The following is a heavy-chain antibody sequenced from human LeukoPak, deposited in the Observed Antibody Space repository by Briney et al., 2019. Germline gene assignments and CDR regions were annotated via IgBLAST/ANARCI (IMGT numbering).Heavy chain of an antibody. CDR1: GGSISSYY. CDR3: ARQGLVGATDY. Sequence: PSETLSLTCTVSGGSISSYYWSWIRQPPGKGLEWIGYIYYSGSTNYNPSLKSRVTISVDTSKNQFSLTLSSVTAADTAVYYCARQGLVGATDYWGQGTLVTVSS. V-gene: IGHV4-59*01. D-gene: IGHD1-26*01. J-gene: IGHJ4*02. CDR2: IYYSGST.